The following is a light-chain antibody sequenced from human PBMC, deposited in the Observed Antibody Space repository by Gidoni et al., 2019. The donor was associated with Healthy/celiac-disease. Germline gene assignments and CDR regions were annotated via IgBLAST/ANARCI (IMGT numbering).Light chain of an antibody. CDR3: QQANSVPWT. J-gene: IGKJ1*01. V-gene: IGKV1-12*01. CDR1: QGISSW. CDR2: AAT. Sequence: DLRLHHPPSPMSASVGDRVTITCRASQGISSWLAWYQQKPGKAPKRLIYAATSLQSGVPSRFSGSGSGTDFTLTIRRLKREELATYYCQQANSVPWTFGQXTKLEIK.